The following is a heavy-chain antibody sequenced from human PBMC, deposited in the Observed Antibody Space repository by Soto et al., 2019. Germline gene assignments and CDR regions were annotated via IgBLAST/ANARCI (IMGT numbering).Heavy chain of an antibody. D-gene: IGHD7-27*01. J-gene: IGHJ4*02. V-gene: IGHV4-34*01. CDR1: GGSFTGHF. CDR3: ARAKFESTGWHQFDI. Sequence: PSETLSLTCTVSGGSFTGHFWSWVRQPPGKGLEWIGEVSHSGNTKYYPSLRSRVILSVDSSKNQISLALTSVTAADTAVYYCARAKFESTGWHQFDIWGQGTLVTVSS. CDR2: VSHSGNT.